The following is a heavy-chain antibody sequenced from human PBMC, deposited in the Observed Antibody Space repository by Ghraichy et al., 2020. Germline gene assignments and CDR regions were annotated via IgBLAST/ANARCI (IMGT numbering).Heavy chain of an antibody. CDR2: IYYSGTT. Sequence: SETLSLTCTVSGGFISNYYWGWIRQPPGKGLEWIAYIYYSGTTNYNPSLKSRVTISVDTSKNQFSLKLSSVTAADTAVYYCARQGRTAFDIWGQGTMVTVSS. V-gene: IGHV4-59*01. J-gene: IGHJ3*02. CDR1: GGFISNYY. CDR3: ARQGRTAFDI.